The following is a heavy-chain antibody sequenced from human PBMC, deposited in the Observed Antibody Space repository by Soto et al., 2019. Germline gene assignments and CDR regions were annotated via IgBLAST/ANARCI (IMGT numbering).Heavy chain of an antibody. CDR3: ASGIQLWLRRINNGYSG. CDR1: GGTFSTYA. Sequence: QVQLVQSGAEVKKPESSVKVSCKAPGGTFSTYAISWVRQAPGQGLEWMGGIIPMFGTANYAPRFQDRVTITADESTNTVYMELSSLRSDDTAVYFCASGIQLWLRRINNGYSGWGQGTLVTVSS. V-gene: IGHV1-69*12. D-gene: IGHD5-18*01. J-gene: IGHJ4*02. CDR2: IIPMFGTA.